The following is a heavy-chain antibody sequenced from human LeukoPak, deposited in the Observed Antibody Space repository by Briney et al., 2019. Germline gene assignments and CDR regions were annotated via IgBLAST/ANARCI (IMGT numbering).Heavy chain of an antibody. D-gene: IGHD4-11*01. CDR2: ISYDGSNK. CDR1: GFTFSSYG. CDR3: ARDLDTYSNYVW. Sequence: GRSLRLSCAASGFTFSSYGMHWVRQAPGNGLEWVAVISYDGSNKYYADSVKGRFTISRDNSKNTLYLQMNSLRAEDTAVYYCARDLDTYSNYVWGGQGTLVTVSS. J-gene: IGHJ4*02. V-gene: IGHV3-30*03.